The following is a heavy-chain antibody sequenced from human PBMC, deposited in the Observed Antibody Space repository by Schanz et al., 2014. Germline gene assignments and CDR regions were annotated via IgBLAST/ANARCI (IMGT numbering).Heavy chain of an antibody. D-gene: IGHD2-21*02. CDR3: ARPSDSSWYMDV. V-gene: IGHV3-21*01. CDR1: GFIVSSTY. J-gene: IGHJ6*03. CDR2: ISSSSSYI. Sequence: EVQLVESGGDLVQPGGSQRLSCAASGFIVSSTYMTWVRQAPGKGLEWVSSISSSSSYISYADSVKGRFTISRDNAKNSLYLQMNSLRAEDTAVYYCARPSDSSWYMDVWGKGTTVTVSS.